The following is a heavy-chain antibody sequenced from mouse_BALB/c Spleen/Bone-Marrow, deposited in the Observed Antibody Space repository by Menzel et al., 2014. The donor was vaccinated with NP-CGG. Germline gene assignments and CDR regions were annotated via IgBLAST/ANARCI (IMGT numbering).Heavy chain of an antibody. Sequence: LVLTGASVKISCKASGYSFTGYYIHWVKQSHGKSLEWIGYISCYNGATNFNQKFKGKATFTVDTSSSTAYMQFNSLTSEDSAVYYCARVDYGSSYAMDYWGLGTSVTVSS. J-gene: IGHJ4*01. CDR1: GYSFTGYY. V-gene: IGHV1S34*01. D-gene: IGHD1-1*01. CDR3: ARVDYGSSYAMDY. CDR2: ISCYNGAT.